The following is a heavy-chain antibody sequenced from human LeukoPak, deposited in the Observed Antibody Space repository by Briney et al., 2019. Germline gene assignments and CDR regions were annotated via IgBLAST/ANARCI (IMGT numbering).Heavy chain of an antibody. V-gene: IGHV3-9*01. D-gene: IGHD2-15*01. J-gene: IGHJ4*02. Sequence: GRSLRLSCAASGFTFYYYAMHWVRQAPGKGLEWVSGISWNSGSIGYADSVKGRFTISSDNAKNSLYLQMNSLRAEDTALYYCAKDFIPNCSGGSCYSFDYWGQGTLVTVSS. CDR2: ISWNSGSI. CDR3: AKDFIPNCSGGSCYSFDY. CDR1: GFTFYYYA.